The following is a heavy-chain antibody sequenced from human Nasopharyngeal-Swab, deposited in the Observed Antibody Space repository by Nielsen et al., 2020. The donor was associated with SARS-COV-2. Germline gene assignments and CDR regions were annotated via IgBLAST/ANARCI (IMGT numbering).Heavy chain of an antibody. CDR1: GFTFTSSA. CDR2: IVVGSGNT. Sequence: SVKVSCKASGFTFTSSAMQWVRQARGQRLEWIGWIVVGSGNTNYAQKFQERVTITRDMSTSTAYMELSSLRSEDTPVYYCAAASCGGDCYYHWGVDVWGQGTTVTVSS. J-gene: IGHJ6*02. CDR3: AAASCGGDCYYHWGVDV. V-gene: IGHV1-58*02. D-gene: IGHD2-21*02.